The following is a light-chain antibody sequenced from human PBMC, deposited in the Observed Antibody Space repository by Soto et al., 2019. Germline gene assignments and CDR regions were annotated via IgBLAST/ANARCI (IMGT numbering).Light chain of an antibody. V-gene: IGKV1-5*01. CDR3: QQYNSYWT. CDR2: DAS. CDR1: QSITHW. Sequence: DIQMTQSPSTLSASVGDRVTITCRASQSITHWLAWYQQKPGKAPQLLIYDASTLESGVPSRFSGSGSGTEFTLTISSLQPDDFATYYCQQYNSYWTFGQGTKVDIK. J-gene: IGKJ1*01.